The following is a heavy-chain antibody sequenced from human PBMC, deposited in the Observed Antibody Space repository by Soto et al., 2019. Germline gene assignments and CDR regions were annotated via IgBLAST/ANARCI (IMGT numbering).Heavy chain of an antibody. CDR2: IDPGDTYA. CDR1: GYTFTTFW. D-gene: IGHD2-2*01. V-gene: IGHV5-10-1*01. J-gene: IGHJ5*02. CDR3: ARIYCTTTTCDSWFDP. Sequence: GESLKISCTGFGYTFTTFWISWVRQMPGKGLEWMGRIDPGDTYATYSPAFQGHVTISADKATSTAYLQWSSLKTSDTAMYFCARIYCTTTTCDSWFDPWGQGTLVTSPQ.